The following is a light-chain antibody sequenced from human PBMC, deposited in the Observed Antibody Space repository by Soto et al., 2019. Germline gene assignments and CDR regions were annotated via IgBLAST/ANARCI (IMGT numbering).Light chain of an antibody. CDR1: SRGGCGYNY. Sequence: QAALTQPGPVSGSPGQVNTISRTGTSRGGCGYNYVSWYQQHPGKAPKLMIYDVSNRPSGVSNRFSGSKSGNTASLTISGLQAEDEADYYCSSYTSSSTPLYVFGTGTKVTVL. J-gene: IGLJ1*01. CDR2: DVS. CDR3: SSYTSSSTPLYV. V-gene: IGLV2-14*01.